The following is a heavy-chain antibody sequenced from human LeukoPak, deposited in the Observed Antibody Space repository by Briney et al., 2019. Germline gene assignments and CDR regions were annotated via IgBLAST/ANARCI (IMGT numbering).Heavy chain of an antibody. CDR2: ISGSGGST. J-gene: IGHJ4*02. Sequence: PGGSLRLSCAASGFTFSSYTMSWVRQAPGKGLEWVSAISGSGGSTYYADSVKGRFTISRDNSKNTLYLQMNSLRAEDTAVYYCAKATSYGSGSQIDYWGQGTLVTVSS. CDR1: GFTFSSYT. CDR3: AKATSYGSGSQIDY. V-gene: IGHV3-23*01. D-gene: IGHD3-10*01.